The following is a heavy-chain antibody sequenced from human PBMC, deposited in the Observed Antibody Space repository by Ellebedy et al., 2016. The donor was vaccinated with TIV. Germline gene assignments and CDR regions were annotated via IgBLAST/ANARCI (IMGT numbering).Heavy chain of an antibody. D-gene: IGHD5-24*01. V-gene: IGHV3-74*01. Sequence: PGGSLRLSCAASGITFSSYWMHWVRQVPGKGLVWVSRINRDGSSTSYADSVKGRFTISRDNSKNALYLQMDTLRVDDTAVYYCVRDGYNRIPFDYWGQGTLVTVSS. CDR2: INRDGSST. CDR3: VRDGYNRIPFDY. CDR1: GITFSSYW. J-gene: IGHJ4*02.